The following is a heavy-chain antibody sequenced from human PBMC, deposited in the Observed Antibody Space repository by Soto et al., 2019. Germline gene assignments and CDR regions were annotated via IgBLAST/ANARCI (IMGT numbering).Heavy chain of an antibody. V-gene: IGHV1-2*04. Sequence: GASVKVSCETCGDSFTSYSFTWVRQAPGQGLEWMGWANPNSGGTNYAQKFQGWVTMTRDTSISTAYMELRRLRSDDTAVYYCARDWHPSGAAADYYFDYWGQGTLVTVSS. CDR3: ARDWHPSGAAADYYFDY. CDR2: ANPNSGGT. D-gene: IGHD6-13*01. J-gene: IGHJ4*02. CDR1: GDSFTSYS.